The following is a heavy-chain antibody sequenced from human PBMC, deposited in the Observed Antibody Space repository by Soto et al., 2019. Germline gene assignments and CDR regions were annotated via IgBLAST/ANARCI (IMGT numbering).Heavy chain of an antibody. CDR3: ARDSRYFGVGFRGRGMDV. CDR1: GYTFTSYD. Sequence: QVQLVQSGAEVKKPGASVKVSCKASGYTFTSYDINWVRQATGQGLEWMGWMNPNSGNTGYAQKFQGRVTMTRNTSISTAYMELSSLRSEDTAVYYCARDSRYFGVGFRGRGMDVWGQGTTVTVSS. D-gene: IGHD3-9*01. J-gene: IGHJ6*02. V-gene: IGHV1-8*01. CDR2: MNPNSGNT.